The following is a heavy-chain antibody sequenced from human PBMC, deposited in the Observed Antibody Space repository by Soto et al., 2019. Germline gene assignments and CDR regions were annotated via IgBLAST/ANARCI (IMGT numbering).Heavy chain of an antibody. CDR2: INHSGGT. V-gene: IGHV4-34*01. D-gene: IGHD6-6*01. CDR3: ARGRSSIAARISFDY. Sequence: QVQLQQWGAGLLKPSETLSLTCAVYGGSFSGYYWSWIRQPPAKGLEWIGEINHSGGTNYNPSLKSRVTISVDTSKNQFSLKLSSVTAVDTAVYYCARGRSSIAARISFDYWGQGTLVTVSS. J-gene: IGHJ4*02. CDR1: GGSFSGYY.